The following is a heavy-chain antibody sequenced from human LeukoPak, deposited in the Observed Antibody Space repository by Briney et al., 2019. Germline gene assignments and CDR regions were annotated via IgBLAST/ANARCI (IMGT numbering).Heavy chain of an antibody. CDR2: IIPILGIA. CDR3: ARDRDFSVLAARGLPFNY. D-gene: IGHD6-6*01. J-gene: IGHJ4*02. Sequence: SVKVSCKASGGTFSSYAISWVRQAPGQGLEWMGRIIPILGIANYAQKFQGRVTITADKSTSTAYMELSSLRSEDTAVYYCARDRDFSVLAARGLPFNYWGQGTLVTVSS. CDR1: GGTFSSYA. V-gene: IGHV1-69*04.